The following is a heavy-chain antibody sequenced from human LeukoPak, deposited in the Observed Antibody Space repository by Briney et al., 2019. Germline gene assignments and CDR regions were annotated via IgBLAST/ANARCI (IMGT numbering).Heavy chain of an antibody. D-gene: IGHD4-17*01. CDR3: ARGLPSYGDYVDYYFYMDV. J-gene: IGHJ6*03. Sequence: PSGTLSLTCTVSGDSISGFYWSWIRQPAGKGLQWIGRISTSGSTNYNPSLKSRVTMSVDRSTNEFSLTVRSVTAADTALYYCARGLPSYGDYVDYYFYMDVWGKGTTVTVSS. V-gene: IGHV4-4*07. CDR1: GDSISGFY. CDR2: ISTSGST.